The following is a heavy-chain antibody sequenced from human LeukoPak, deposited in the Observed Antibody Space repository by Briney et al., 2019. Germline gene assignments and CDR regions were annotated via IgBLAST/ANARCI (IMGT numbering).Heavy chain of an antibody. CDR2: MNPNSGIT. D-gene: IGHD5-24*01. CDR3: ARHNSVRDEAWWFNP. J-gene: IGHJ5*02. V-gene: IGHV1-8*02. Sequence: ASVKVSCKASGYSFTNYDSNWVRQATGQGLEWMGWMNPNSGITAYAQKFQARLTLTWDRSTSADYLELSSLRSEDTAVYYCARHNSVRDEAWWFNPWGQGTMVPVSS. CDR1: GYSFTNYD.